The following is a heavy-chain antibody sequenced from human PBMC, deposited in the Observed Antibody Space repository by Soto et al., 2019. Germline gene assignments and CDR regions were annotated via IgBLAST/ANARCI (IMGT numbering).Heavy chain of an antibody. D-gene: IGHD3-16*01. V-gene: IGHV3-7*01. CDR1: GFTFSTYW. Sequence: EVQLVESGGGLVQPGGSLRLSCAASGFTFSTYWMTWVRQPPGKGLEWVANMDQDGSETYYVDSVRGRFTVSRDNAKNSLYLQMNRLRVEDTAVYYCVCGGNFFIYWGQGTLGTVS. CDR2: MDQDGSET. J-gene: IGHJ4*02. CDR3: VCGGNFFIY.